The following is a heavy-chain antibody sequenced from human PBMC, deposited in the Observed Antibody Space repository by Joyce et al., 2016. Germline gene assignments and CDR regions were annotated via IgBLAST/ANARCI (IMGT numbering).Heavy chain of an antibody. Sequence: EVQLVESGGGLVQPGGSLRLSCAASGFTFSRYWMHWVRQAPGKGLAWVSRITGDGSSTAYADSVKGRFTISRDNAKNTLFLQMNSLRAEDTAVYYCARGTTSEDYWGQGTLVTVSS. D-gene: IGHD1/OR15-1a*01. J-gene: IGHJ4*02. V-gene: IGHV3-74*01. CDR3: ARGTTSEDY. CDR2: ITGDGSST. CDR1: GFTFSRYW.